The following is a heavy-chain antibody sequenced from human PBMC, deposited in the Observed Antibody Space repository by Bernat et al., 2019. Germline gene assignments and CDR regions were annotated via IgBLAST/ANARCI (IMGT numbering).Heavy chain of an antibody. D-gene: IGHD3-22*01. V-gene: IGHV4-4*02. Sequence: QVQLQESGPGLVKPSGTLSLTCAVSGDSISSSNWWNWVRQPPGKGLEWIGEIYHSGSTNYNPSLKGRVTISLDKSKNEFSLKLSSVTAADTAVYYCARKNYYDSRFDPWGQGTLVTVSS. J-gene: IGHJ5*02. CDR2: IYHSGST. CDR3: ARKNYYDSRFDP. CDR1: GDSISSSNW.